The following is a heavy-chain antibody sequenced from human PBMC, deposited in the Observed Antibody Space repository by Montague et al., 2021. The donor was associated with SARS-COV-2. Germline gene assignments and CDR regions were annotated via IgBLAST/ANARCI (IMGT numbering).Heavy chain of an antibody. CDR3: ARDHYDILTGYYNWFDP. CDR2: IDWDDDK. CDR1: GFSLSTSGMC. J-gene: IGHJ5*02. D-gene: IGHD3-9*01. V-gene: IGHV2-70*11. Sequence: PALVKPTQTLTLTCTFSGFSLSTSGMCVSWIRQPPGKALEWLARIDWDDDKYYSTSQKTRLTISKDTSKNQVVLTMTNMDPVDTATYYCARDHYDILTGYYNWFDPWGQGTLVTVSS.